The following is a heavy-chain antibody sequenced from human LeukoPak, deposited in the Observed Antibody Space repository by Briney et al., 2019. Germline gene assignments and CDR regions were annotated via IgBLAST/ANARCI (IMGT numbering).Heavy chain of an antibody. J-gene: IGHJ4*02. D-gene: IGHD5-12*01. CDR2: ISSSGSTI. CDR3: ARQAHIVATDY. Sequence: GGSLRLSCAASGFTFSDYYMSWIRQAPGKGLEWVSYISSSGSTIYYADSVKDRFTISRDNAKNSLYLQMNSLRAEDMAVYYCARQAHIVATDYWGQGTLVTVSS. V-gene: IGHV3-11*01. CDR1: GFTFSDYY.